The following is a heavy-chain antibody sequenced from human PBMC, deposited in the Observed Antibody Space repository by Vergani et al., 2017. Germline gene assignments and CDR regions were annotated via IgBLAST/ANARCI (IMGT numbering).Heavy chain of an antibody. J-gene: IGHJ4*02. CDR2: IYYSGST. CDR3: ARMTTDLVIDY. D-gene: IGHD4-17*01. Sequence: QLQLQESGPGLVKPSETLSLTCTVSGGSISSSSYYWGWIRQPPGKGLEWIGSIYYSGSTYYNPSLKSRVTISVDTSKNQFSLKLSSVTAADTAVYYCARMTTDLVIDYWGQGTLVTVSS. V-gene: IGHV4-39*01. CDR1: GGSISSSSYY.